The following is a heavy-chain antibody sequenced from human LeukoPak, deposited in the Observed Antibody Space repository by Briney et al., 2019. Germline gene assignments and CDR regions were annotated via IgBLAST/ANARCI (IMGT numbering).Heavy chain of an antibody. D-gene: IGHD3-10*01. Sequence: GGSLRLSCAASGFTFSSYAMSWVRQAPGKGLEWVSAISGSGGSTYYADSVKGRFTISRDNSKNTLYLQMNSLRAEDTAVYYCAKDRLWFGELINWFDPWGQGTLVTVSS. CDR2: ISGSGGST. CDR1: GFTFSSYA. V-gene: IGHV3-23*01. CDR3: AKDRLWFGELINWFDP. J-gene: IGHJ5*02.